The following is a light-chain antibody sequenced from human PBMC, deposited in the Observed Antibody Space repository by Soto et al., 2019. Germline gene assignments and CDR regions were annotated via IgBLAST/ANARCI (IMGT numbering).Light chain of an antibody. J-gene: IGKJ5*01. Sequence: EIVMTQSPTTESVSPGVRATLFCSASQSVSSKLPLYQKIPGQPPRLLFFDASARATGVPDRFRGSGSGTEFILTISGLQSEDFAVYYCQQYNDWPPYTFGQGTRLEIK. CDR2: DAS. CDR3: QQYNDWPPYT. V-gene: IGKV3-15*01. CDR1: QSVSSK.